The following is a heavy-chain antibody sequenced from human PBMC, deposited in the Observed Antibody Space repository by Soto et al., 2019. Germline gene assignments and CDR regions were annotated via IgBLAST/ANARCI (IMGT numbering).Heavy chain of an antibody. CDR2: ISSSNNFI. D-gene: IGHD3-3*02. CDR3: VRAHFAEAFDV. CDR1: GFTLLRYT. Sequence: EVQLVESGGGLVKSGGSLRLSCAASGFTLLRYTLDWVRQAPGKGLEWVASISSSNNFIYYAESVKGRFTISRDNASKSLYLEMNSLRAEDTAVYYCVRAHFAEAFDVWGPGTTVTVSS. J-gene: IGHJ3*01. V-gene: IGHV3-21*01.